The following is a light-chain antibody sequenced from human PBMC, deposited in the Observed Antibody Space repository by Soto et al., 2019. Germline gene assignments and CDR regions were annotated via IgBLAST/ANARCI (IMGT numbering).Light chain of an antibody. V-gene: IGLV2-14*01. Sequence: QSVLTQPASVSGSPGQSITISCTGTSSDVGSYNYVSWYQQYPGKAPKLMIYDVSNRHSGVSYRFSGSKSGNTASLTLSGLQAEDEADYYCSSYTTSSTHGVFGGGTKVTVL. J-gene: IGLJ3*02. CDR3: SSYTTSSTHGV. CDR1: SSDVGSYNY. CDR2: DVS.